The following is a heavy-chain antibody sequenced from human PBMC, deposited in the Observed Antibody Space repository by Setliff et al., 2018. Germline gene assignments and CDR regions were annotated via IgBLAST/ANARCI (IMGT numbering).Heavy chain of an antibody. J-gene: IGHJ6*01. CDR1: GGTFSSYA. D-gene: IGHD2-2*02. Sequence: SVKVSCKASGGTFSSYAISWVRQAPGQRLEWMGGIIPIFGTANYAQKFQGRVTITADESTSTAYMELSSLRSEDTAVYYCARDSRGLVPAAIEGSYYYYGMDVWG. V-gene: IGHV1-69*13. CDR2: IIPIFGTA. CDR3: ARDSRGLVPAAIEGSYYYYGMDV.